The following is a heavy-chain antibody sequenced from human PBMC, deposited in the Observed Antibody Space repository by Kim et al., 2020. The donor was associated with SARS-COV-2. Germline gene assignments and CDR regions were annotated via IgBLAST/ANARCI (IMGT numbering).Heavy chain of an antibody. Sequence: SGPTLVNPTQTLTLTCTFSGFSLSTSGMCVSWIRQPPGKALEWLALIDWDDDKYYSTSLKTRLTISKDTSKNQVVLTMTNMDPVDTATYYCARTQIPIAAAGSGYYYYGMDLWGQGTTVTVSS. CDR3: ARTQIPIAAAGSGYYYYGMDL. J-gene: IGHJ6*02. V-gene: IGHV2-70*01. CDR2: IDWDDDK. CDR1: GFSLSTSGMC. D-gene: IGHD6-13*01.